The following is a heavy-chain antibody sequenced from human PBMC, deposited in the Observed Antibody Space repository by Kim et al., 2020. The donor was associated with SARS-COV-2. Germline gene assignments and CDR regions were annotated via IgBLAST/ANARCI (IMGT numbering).Heavy chain of an antibody. CDR3: ARDPNHYDFWSGTIYYYYGMDV. CDR2: IIPIFGTA. Sequence: SVKVSCKASGGTFSSYAISWVRQAPGQGLEWMGGIIPIFGTANYAQKFQGRVTITADESTSTAYMELSSLRSEDTAVYYCARDPNHYDFWSGTIYYYYGMDVWGQGTTVTVSS. J-gene: IGHJ6*02. CDR1: GGTFSSYA. D-gene: IGHD3-3*01. V-gene: IGHV1-69*13.